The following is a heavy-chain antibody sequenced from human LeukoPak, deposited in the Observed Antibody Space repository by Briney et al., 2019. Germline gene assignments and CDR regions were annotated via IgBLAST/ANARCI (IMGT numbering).Heavy chain of an antibody. V-gene: IGHV4-61*02. CDR2: IYTSGST. J-gene: IGHJ3*02. D-gene: IGHD3-10*01. CDR1: GGSISSGSYY. CDR3: ARDRSPGAFDI. Sequence: PSETLSLTCTVSGGSISSGSYYWSWIRQPAGKGLEWIGRIYTSGSTNYNPSLKSRVTMSVDTSKNQFSLKLSSVTAADTAVYYCARDRSPGAFDIWGQGTMVTVSS.